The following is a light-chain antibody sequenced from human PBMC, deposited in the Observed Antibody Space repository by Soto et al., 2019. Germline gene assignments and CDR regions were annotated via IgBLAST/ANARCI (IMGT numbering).Light chain of an antibody. J-gene: IGKJ1*01. CDR1: QSVGSN. Sequence: EVVMKQSPATLSVSPGERATLSCRASQSVGSNLAWYQQKPGQAPRLLIYAASTRATGIPARFSGSGSGTEFTLTISSLQSEDFAVYYCQQYNDWPLTFGQGTKVEV. V-gene: IGKV3-15*01. CDR3: QQYNDWPLT. CDR2: AAS.